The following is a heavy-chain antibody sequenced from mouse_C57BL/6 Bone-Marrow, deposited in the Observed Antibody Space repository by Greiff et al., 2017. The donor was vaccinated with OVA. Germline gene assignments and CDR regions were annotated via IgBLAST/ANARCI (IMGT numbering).Heavy chain of an antibody. D-gene: IGHD2-5*01. CDR2: ISGGGGNT. V-gene: IGHV5-9*01. CDR1: GFTFSSYT. Sequence: EVQRVESGGGLVKPGGSLKLSCAASGFTFSSYTMSWVRQTPEKRLEWVATISGGGGNTYYPDSVKGRFTISRDNAKNTLYLQMSSLRSEDTALYYCARQRSNYVAWFAYWGQGTLVTVSA. J-gene: IGHJ3*01. CDR3: ARQRSNYVAWFAY.